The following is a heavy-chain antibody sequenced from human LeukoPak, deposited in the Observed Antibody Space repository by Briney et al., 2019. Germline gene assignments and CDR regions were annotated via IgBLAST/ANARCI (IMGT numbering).Heavy chain of an antibody. Sequence: SETLSLTCAVYGGSFSGYYWSWIHQPPGKGLEWIGEINHSGSTNYNPSLKSRVTISVDTSKNQFSLKLSSVTAADTAVYYCARGVFRAYDSSGYPLNWFDPWGQGTLVTVSS. CDR1: GGSFSGYY. D-gene: IGHD3-22*01. CDR3: ARGVFRAYDSSGYPLNWFDP. V-gene: IGHV4-34*01. CDR2: INHSGST. J-gene: IGHJ5*02.